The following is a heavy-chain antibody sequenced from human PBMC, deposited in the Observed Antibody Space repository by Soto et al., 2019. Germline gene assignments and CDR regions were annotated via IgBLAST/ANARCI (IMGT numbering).Heavy chain of an antibody. J-gene: IGHJ4*02. CDR1: CGSFSGYY. V-gene: IGHV4-34*01. CDR3: AGARIAAAGRDFDY. CDR2: INHSGST. Sequence: SETLSLTCAVYCGSFSGYYWSWIRQPPGKGLEWIGEINHSGSTNYSPSLKSRVTISVDTSKNQFSLKLSSVTAADTAVYYCAGARIAAAGRDFDYWGQGTLVTVSS. D-gene: IGHD6-13*01.